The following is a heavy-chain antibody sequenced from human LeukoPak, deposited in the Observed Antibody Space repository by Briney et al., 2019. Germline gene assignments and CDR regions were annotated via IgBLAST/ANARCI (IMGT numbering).Heavy chain of an antibody. V-gene: IGHV3-48*03. Sequence: PGGSLRLSCAASGFTFSSSEMNWVREAPGKGLAWISYISSRGRTMFYADSVKGRFIISRDNAKNSLSLQMNRLRAEDTAVYYCARDSGGYNYALDAFDIWGQGTMVTVSS. CDR1: GFTFSSSE. J-gene: IGHJ3*02. D-gene: IGHD5-24*01. CDR3: ARDSGGYNYALDAFDI. CDR2: ISSRGRTM.